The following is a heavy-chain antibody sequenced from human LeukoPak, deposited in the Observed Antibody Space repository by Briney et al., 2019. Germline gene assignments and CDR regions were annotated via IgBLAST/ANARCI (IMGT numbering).Heavy chain of an antibody. CDR3: ARRRGWLQTFDY. V-gene: IGHV4-39*07. D-gene: IGHD5-24*01. Sequence: SETLSLTCTVSGGSISSSSYYWGWIRQPPGKGLEWIGSIYYSGSTYYNPPLKSRVTISVDTSKNQFSLKLSSVTAADTAVYYCARRRGWLQTFDYWGQGTLVTVSS. J-gene: IGHJ4*02. CDR1: GGSISSSSYY. CDR2: IYYSGST.